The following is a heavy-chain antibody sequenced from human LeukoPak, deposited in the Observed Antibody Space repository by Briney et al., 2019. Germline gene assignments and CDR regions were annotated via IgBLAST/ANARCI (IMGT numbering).Heavy chain of an antibody. CDR3: AREGYYYDSSGYYRGYFDY. CDR2: IGPSGGDI. CDR1: GFTFSSYA. J-gene: IGHJ4*02. V-gene: IGHV3-23*01. D-gene: IGHD3-22*01. Sequence: GGSLRLSCAASGFTFSSYAMTWVRQAPGRGLEWASVIGPSGGDIIYADSVKGRFTISRDNSANTLYLQMNSLRAEDTAVYYCAREGYYYDSSGYYRGYFDYWGQGTLVTVSS.